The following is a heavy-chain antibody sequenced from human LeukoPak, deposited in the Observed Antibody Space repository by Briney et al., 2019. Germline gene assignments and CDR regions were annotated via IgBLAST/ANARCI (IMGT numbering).Heavy chain of an antibody. Sequence: GRSLRLSCAASGFTFSSYAMHWVRQAPGKGLEWVAVISYDGSNKYYADSVKGRFTISRDNSKNTLYLQMNSLRAEDTAIYYCAKDQTISGVNFFDFWGQGTLVTVSS. CDR3: AKDQTISGVNFFDF. CDR2: ISYDGSNK. V-gene: IGHV3-30-3*01. D-gene: IGHD3-10*01. CDR1: GFTFSSYA. J-gene: IGHJ4*02.